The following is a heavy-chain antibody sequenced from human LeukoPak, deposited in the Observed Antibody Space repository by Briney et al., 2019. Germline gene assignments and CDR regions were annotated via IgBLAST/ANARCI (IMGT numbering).Heavy chain of an antibody. V-gene: IGHV3-23*01. CDR3: ARGFTHDYGDYFDY. CDR1: GFTFSSYA. CDR2: ISGSGGST. Sequence: GGSLRLSCAASGFTFSSYAMSWVRQAPGKGLEWVSAISGSGGSTYYADSVKGRFTMSRDNSKNTLYLHMNSLRAEDTAVYYCARGFTHDYGDYFDYWGQGTLVTVSS. D-gene: IGHD4-17*01. J-gene: IGHJ4*02.